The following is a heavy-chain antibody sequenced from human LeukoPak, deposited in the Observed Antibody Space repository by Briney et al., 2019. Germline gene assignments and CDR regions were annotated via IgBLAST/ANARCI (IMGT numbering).Heavy chain of an antibody. Sequence: PSETLSLTCTVSGGSISSYYWSWIRQPPGKGLEWIGYIYYSGSTNYNPSLKSRVTISVDTSKNQFSLKLSSVTAADTAVYYCARRGQWLAYFDYWGQGTLVTVSS. CDR3: ARRGQWLAYFDY. CDR2: IYYSGST. V-gene: IGHV4-59*01. D-gene: IGHD6-19*01. J-gene: IGHJ4*02. CDR1: GGSISSYY.